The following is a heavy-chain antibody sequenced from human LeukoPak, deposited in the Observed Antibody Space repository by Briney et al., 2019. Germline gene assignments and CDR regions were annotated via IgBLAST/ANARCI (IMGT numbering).Heavy chain of an antibody. Sequence: QPGGSLRLSCAASGFTFSSYDMSWVRQAPGKGLEWVANIKQDGSEKYYVDSVKGRFTISRDNAENSLYLQMDSLRAEDTAVYYCSTALDNWGQGTLVTVSS. CDR3: STALDN. J-gene: IGHJ4*02. CDR1: GFTFSSYD. D-gene: IGHD2-15*01. V-gene: IGHV3-7*01. CDR2: IKQDGSEK.